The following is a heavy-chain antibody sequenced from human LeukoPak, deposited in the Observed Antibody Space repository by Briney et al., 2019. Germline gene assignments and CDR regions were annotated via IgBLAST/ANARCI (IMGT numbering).Heavy chain of an antibody. CDR1: GFTFSSYG. J-gene: IGHJ4*02. D-gene: IGHD4-23*01. Sequence: GGSLRLSCAASGFTFSSYGMHWVRQAPGKGLEWVAFIRSDGTNIYYADSVKGRFTISRDNAKNSLYLQMNSLRAEDTAVYYCAREYGGFDYWGQGTLVTVSS. CDR3: AREYGGFDY. V-gene: IGHV3-30*02. CDR2: IRSDGTNI.